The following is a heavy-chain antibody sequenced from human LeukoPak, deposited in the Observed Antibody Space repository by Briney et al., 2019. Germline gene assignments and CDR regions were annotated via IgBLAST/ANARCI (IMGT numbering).Heavy chain of an antibody. CDR3: ARDPAAAGTRAPFDY. D-gene: IGHD6-13*01. CDR2: IKQDGSEK. Sequence: ESGGGLVQPGGSLRLSCAASGFTFSSYWMSWVRQAPGKGLEWVANIKQDGSEKYYVDSVKGRFTISRDNAKNSLYLQMNSLRAEDTAVYYCARDPAAAGTRAPFDYWGQGTLVTVSS. J-gene: IGHJ4*02. V-gene: IGHV3-7*01. CDR1: GFTFSSYW.